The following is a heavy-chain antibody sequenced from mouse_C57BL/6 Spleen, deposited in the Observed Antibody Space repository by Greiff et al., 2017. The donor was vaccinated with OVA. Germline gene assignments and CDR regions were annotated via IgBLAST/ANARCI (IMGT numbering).Heavy chain of an antibody. Sequence: QVHVKQPGAELVKPGASVKLSCKASGYTFTSYWMHWVKQRPGRGLEWIGRIDPNSGGTKYNEKFKSKATLTVDKPSSTAYMQLSSLTSEDSADYYCAREEAGKVHWYYDVWGTGTTVTVSS. CDR3: AREEAGKVHWYYDV. V-gene: IGHV1-72*01. CDR1: GYTFTSYW. CDR2: IDPNSGGT. J-gene: IGHJ1*03.